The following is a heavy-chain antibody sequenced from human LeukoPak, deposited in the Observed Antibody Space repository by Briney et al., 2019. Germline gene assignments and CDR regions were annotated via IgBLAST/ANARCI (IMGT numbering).Heavy chain of an antibody. D-gene: IGHD2-2*01. J-gene: IGHJ4*02. CDR3: ARDPDPIVVVPAANFDY. V-gene: IGHV4-39*07. Sequence: PSETLSLTCTVSGGSISSSSYYWGWIRQPPGKGLEWIGSIYYSGSTYYNPSLKSRVTISVDTSKNQFSLKLSSVTAADTAVYYCARDPDPIVVVPAANFDYWGQGTLVTVSS. CDR1: GGSISSSSYY. CDR2: IYYSGST.